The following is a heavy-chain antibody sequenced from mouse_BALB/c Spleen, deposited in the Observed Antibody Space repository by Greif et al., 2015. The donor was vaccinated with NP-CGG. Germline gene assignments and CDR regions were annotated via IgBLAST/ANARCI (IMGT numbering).Heavy chain of an antibody. V-gene: IGHV5-6-5*01. CDR2: ISSGGST. D-gene: IGHD2-4*01. J-gene: IGHJ2*01. CDR3: ATSMITTLDY. Sequence: EVKLVESGGGLVEPGGSLKLSCAASGFTFSSYAMSWVRQTPEKRLEWVASISSGGSTYYPDSVKGRFTVSRDNARNILYLQMSSLRSEDTAMYYCATSMITTLDYWGQGTTLTVSS. CDR1: GFTFSSYA.